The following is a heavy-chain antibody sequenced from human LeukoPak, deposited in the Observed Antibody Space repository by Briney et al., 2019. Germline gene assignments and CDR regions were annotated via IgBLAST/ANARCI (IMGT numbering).Heavy chain of an antibody. Sequence: GGSLRLSCAASGFTFSNYAMHWVRQAPGKGLEWVAVISYDGHYKYYADSVKGRFTISRDNSKNTLYLQMNRLRAEDTAVYYCARDSRRILPSDWGQGTLVTVSS. CDR1: GFTFSNYA. CDR2: ISYDGHYK. V-gene: IGHV3-30*14. D-gene: IGHD2-15*01. CDR3: ARDSRRILPSD. J-gene: IGHJ4*02.